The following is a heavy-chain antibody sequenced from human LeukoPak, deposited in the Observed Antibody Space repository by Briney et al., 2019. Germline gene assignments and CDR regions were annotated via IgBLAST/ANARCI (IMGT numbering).Heavy chain of an antibody. J-gene: IGHJ2*01. D-gene: IGHD4-23*01. V-gene: IGHV1-69*01. CDR1: GGTFSSYA. CDR2: IIPIFGTA. Sequence: SVKVSCKASGGTFSSYAISWVRQAPGQGLEWMGGIIPIFGTANYAQKFQGSVTITADESTSTAYIELRSLRTEAAAVYYCAWGPSTVVGGGYWYFDLWGRGTLVTVSS. CDR3: AWGPSTVVGGGYWYFDL.